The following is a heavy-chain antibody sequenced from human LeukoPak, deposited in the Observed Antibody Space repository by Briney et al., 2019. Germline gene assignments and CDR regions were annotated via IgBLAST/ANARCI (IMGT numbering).Heavy chain of an antibody. CDR2: ISGFNGHT. CDR3: ARAWLRRKYYYYLDV. Sequence: GASVKVSYKASGYAFSNYGMSWVRQAPGHELECMGWISGFNGHTKYSQKSQGRVTMNTDTSTSTAYMEVRSLRSDDTAVYYCARAWLRRKYYYYLDVWGKGPTVTVSS. D-gene: IGHD5-12*01. V-gene: IGHV1-18*04. J-gene: IGHJ6*03. CDR1: GYAFSNYG.